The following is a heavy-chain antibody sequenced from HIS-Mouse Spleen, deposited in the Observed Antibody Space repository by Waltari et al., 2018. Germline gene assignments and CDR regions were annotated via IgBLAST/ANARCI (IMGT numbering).Heavy chain of an antibody. CDR3: AREIPYSSSWYDWYFDL. J-gene: IGHJ2*01. Sequence: QLQLQESGPGLVKPSETLSLTCTVSGGSISSSSYSWGWIRQPPGKGLEWIGSIYYSGSTYYNPSLKSRVTISVDTSKNQFSLKLSSVTAADTAAYYCAREIPYSSSWYDWYFDLWGRGTLVTVSS. CDR2: IYYSGST. D-gene: IGHD6-13*01. CDR1: GGSISSSSYS. V-gene: IGHV4-39*07.